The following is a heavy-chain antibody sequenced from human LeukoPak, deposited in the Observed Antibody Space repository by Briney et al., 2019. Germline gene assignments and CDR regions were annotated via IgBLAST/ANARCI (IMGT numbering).Heavy chain of an antibody. CDR2: ISSSSSYI. V-gene: IGHV3-21*01. J-gene: IGHJ4*02. D-gene: IGHD6-13*01. CDR3: ARDSAAAHLDY. CDR1: GFTFSSYS. Sequence: GGSLRLSCAASGFTFSSYSMNWVRQAPGKGLEWVSSISSSSSYIYYTDSVKGRFTISRDNAKNSLYLQMNSLRAEDTAVYYCARDSAAAHLDYWGQGTLVTVSS.